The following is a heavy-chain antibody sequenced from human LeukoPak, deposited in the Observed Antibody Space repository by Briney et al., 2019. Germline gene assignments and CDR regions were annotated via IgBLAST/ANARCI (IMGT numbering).Heavy chain of an antibody. V-gene: IGHV4-59*01. J-gene: IGHJ3*02. CDR2: IYHSGST. D-gene: IGHD3-10*01. CDR3: ARGGRGPDAFDI. CDR1: GGSISSYY. Sequence: ASETLSLTRTVSGGSISSYYWNWIRQPPGKGLEWIGYIYHSGSTNYNPSLKSRVTISVDTSKNQFSLKLSSVTAADTAVYYCARGGRGPDAFDIWGQGTMVTVSS.